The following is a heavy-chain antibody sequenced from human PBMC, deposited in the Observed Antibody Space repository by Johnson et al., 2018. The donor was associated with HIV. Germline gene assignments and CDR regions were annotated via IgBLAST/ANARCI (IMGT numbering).Heavy chain of an antibody. CDR3: ARRRVAGDDAFDM. V-gene: IGHV3-48*04. D-gene: IGHD6-19*01. CDR1: GFTFSSYG. J-gene: IGHJ3*02. Sequence: VQLVESGGGVVQPGRSLRLSCAASGFTFSSYGMHWVRQAPGKGLEWVSYISSRGSSIYYADSVKGRFTISRDNAKNSLYLQMNSLRGEDTAMYYCARRRVAGDDAFDMWGQGTMVTVSS. CDR2: ISSRGSSI.